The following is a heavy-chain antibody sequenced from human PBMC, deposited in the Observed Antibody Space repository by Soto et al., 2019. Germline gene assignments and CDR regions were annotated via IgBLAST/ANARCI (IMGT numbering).Heavy chain of an antibody. CDR3: ASFLLPDMTTVAGY. J-gene: IGHJ4*02. D-gene: IGHD3-22*01. V-gene: IGHV3-23*01. CDR1: GFTFSSYA. Sequence: EVQLLESGGGLVQPGGSLRLSCAASGFTFSSYAMSWVRQAPGKGLEWVSAISGSGGSTYYADSVKDRFTISRDNSKNTLYLQMNSLRAEDTAVYYCASFLLPDMTTVAGYWGQGTLVTVSS. CDR2: ISGSGGST.